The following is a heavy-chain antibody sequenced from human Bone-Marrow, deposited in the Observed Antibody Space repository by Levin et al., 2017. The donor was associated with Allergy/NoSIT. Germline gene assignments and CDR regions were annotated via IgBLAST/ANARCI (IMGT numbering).Heavy chain of an antibody. V-gene: IGHV3-30-3*01. CDR1: GFTFSSYA. J-gene: IGHJ5*02. CDR2: ISYDGSNK. CDR3: ARAVYVWGSYGWFDP. Sequence: GGSLRLSCAASGFTFSSYAMHWVRQAPGKGLEWVAVISYDGSNKYYADSVKGRFTISRDNSKNTLYLQMNSLRAEDTAVYYCARAVYVWGSYGWFDPWGQGTLVTVSS. D-gene: IGHD3-16*01.